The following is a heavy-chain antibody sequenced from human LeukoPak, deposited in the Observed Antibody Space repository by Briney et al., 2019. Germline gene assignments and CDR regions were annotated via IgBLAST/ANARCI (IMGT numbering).Heavy chain of an antibody. D-gene: IGHD3-10*01. CDR1: GGSISSGSYY. CDR3: ASGPYGSGSYYRYSQNELYYYYMDV. Sequence: SETLSHSCTVSGGSISSGSYYWSWIRQPAGKGLEWIGRIYTSGSTNYNPSLKSRVTISVDTSKNQFSLKLSSVTAADTAVYYCASGPYGSGSYYRYSQNELYYYYMDVWGKGPRSPSP. CDR2: IYTSGST. V-gene: IGHV4-61*02. J-gene: IGHJ6*03.